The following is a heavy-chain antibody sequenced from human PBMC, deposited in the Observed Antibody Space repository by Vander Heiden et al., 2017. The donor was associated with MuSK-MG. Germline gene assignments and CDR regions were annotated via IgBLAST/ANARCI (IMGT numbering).Heavy chain of an antibody. J-gene: IGHJ5*02. CDR1: GYTFTGYY. D-gene: IGHD6-6*01. V-gene: IGHV1-2*06. CDR2: INPKSGGT. CDR3: ARSIAKNWYDP. Sequence: QVQLVQSGAEVKKPGASVKVSCKASGYTFTGYYMHWVRQAPGQGLEWMGRINPKSGGTNEAQKFQGRVTMTRDTAISTAYMEMSKLRSDDTAVYYCARSIAKNWYDPWGQGTLVTVSS.